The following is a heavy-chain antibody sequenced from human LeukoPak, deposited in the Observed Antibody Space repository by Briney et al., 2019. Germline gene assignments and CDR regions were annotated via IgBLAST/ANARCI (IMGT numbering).Heavy chain of an antibody. CDR1: GGSVSNYS. V-gene: IGHV4-59*02. Sequence: PSETLSPTCTVSGGSVSNYSWSWIRQPPGKGLEWIGYFHYSGTTNYNPSLKSRVITSVDTSKNQFSLKLSSATAADTAVYYCARHSGSTGGAFDIWGQGTMVTVSS. D-gene: IGHD1-26*01. CDR2: FHYSGTT. CDR3: ARHSGSTGGAFDI. J-gene: IGHJ3*02.